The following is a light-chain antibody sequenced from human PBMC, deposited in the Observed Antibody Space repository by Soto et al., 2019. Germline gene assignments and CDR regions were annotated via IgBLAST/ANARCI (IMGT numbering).Light chain of an antibody. Sequence: EIVMTQSPATLSVSPGERATLSCRASQIVRSSFLAWYQQKPGQAPSLLIYGASTRATGIPARFSGSGSGTEFTLTINSLQSEDFAVYYCQQYSNWPLAFGGGTKVDIK. CDR3: QQYSNWPLA. CDR2: GAS. CDR1: QIVRSSF. J-gene: IGKJ4*01. V-gene: IGKV3-15*01.